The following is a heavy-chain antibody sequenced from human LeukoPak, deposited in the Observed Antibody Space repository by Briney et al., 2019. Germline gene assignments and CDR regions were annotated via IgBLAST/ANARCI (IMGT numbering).Heavy chain of an antibody. D-gene: IGHD4-17*01. V-gene: IGHV3-15*01. Sequence: GGSLRLSCAVSGFTFSNAWMSWVRQAPGKGLEWVGRIKSKTDGGTTDYAAPVKGRFTISRDDSKNTLYLQMNSLKTEDTAVYYCTTSKDYGDYDWYFDLWGRGTLVTVSS. CDR1: GFTFSNAW. CDR3: TTSKDYGDYDWYFDL. J-gene: IGHJ2*01. CDR2: IKSKTDGGTT.